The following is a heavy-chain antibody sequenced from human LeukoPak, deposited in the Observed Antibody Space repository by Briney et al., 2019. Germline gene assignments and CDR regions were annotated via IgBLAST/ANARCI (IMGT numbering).Heavy chain of an antibody. D-gene: IGHD4-17*01. Sequence: SETLSLTCTVSGGSISSGGYYWSWIRQHPGKGLEWIGYIYYSGSTYYNPSLKSRVTISVDTSKNQFSLKLSSVTAADTAVYYCARVGQGDYGDYLDDQCFDYWGQGTLVTVSS. CDR3: ARVGQGDYGDYLDDQCFDY. CDR1: GGSISSGGYY. CDR2: IYYSGST. J-gene: IGHJ4*02. V-gene: IGHV4-31*03.